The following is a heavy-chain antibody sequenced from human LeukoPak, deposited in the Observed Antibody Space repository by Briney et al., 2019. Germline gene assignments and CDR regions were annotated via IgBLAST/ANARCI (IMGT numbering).Heavy chain of an antibody. CDR3: ARGINDFWSGYLDY. CDR1: GYTFTGYF. CDR2: INPNSGGT. D-gene: IGHD3-3*01. Sequence: GASVKVSCKASGYTFTGYFVHWVRQAPGQGLEWMGWINPNSGGTNYPQKFQGRVTMTRDTSISTAYMELSRLRSDDTAVYYCARGINDFWSGYLDYWGQGTLVTVSS. V-gene: IGHV1-2*02. J-gene: IGHJ4*02.